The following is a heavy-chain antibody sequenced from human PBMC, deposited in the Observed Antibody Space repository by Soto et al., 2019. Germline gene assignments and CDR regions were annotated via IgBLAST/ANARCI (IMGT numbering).Heavy chain of an antibody. CDR2: ISSSSSYI. D-gene: IGHD6-6*01. J-gene: IGHJ4*02. V-gene: IGHV3-21*01. CDR3: ARDHEYSRPGLDY. CDR1: GFTFSSYS. Sequence: EVQLVESGGGLVKPGGSLRLSCAASGFTFSSYSMNWVRQAPGKGLEWVSSISSSSSYIYYADSVKGRFTISRDNAKNSLYLQMNSLRAEDTAVYYCARDHEYSRPGLDYWGQGTLVTVSS.